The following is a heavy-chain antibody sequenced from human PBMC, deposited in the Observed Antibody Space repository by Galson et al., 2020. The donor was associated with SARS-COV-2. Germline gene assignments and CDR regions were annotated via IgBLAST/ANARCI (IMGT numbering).Heavy chain of an antibody. CDR2: IYYSGST. Sequence: ASETLSLTCTVSGGSISSYYWSWIRQPPGKGLEWIGYIYYSGSTNYNPSLKSRVTISVDTSKNQFSLKLNSVTAADTAVYYCARLFGDGSVFYWFDPWGQGTLVTVSS. CDR3: ARLFGDGSVFYWFDP. J-gene: IGHJ5*02. CDR1: GGSISSYY. V-gene: IGHV4-59*08. D-gene: IGHD3-10*01.